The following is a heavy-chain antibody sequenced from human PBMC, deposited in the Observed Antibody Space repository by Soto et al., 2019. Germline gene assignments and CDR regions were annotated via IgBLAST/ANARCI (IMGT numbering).Heavy chain of an antibody. CDR3: AKDLNYRSSWHWFDL. V-gene: IGHV3-23*01. CDR2: ISGSGGST. D-gene: IGHD6-13*01. CDR1: GFTFSSYA. Sequence: PGGSLRLSCAASGFTFSSYAMSWVRQAPGKGLEWVSAISGSGGSTYYADSVKGRFTISRDNSKNTLYLQMNSLRAEDTAVYYCAKDLNYRSSWHWFDLWGEGTLVTVSS. J-gene: IGHJ5*02.